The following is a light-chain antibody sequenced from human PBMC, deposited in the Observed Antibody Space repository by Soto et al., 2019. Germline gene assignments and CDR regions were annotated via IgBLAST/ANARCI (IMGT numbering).Light chain of an antibody. CDR3: HQYGTAPLT. CDR2: GAS. Sequence: EIVLTQSPGTLSLSPGERATLSCRASQSVSSSYLAWYQQKPGQAPRLLIYGASSRATGIPDRFSGSGSGTDFTLTISRLEPEDFAVYYCHQYGTAPLTFGPGTKGDIK. J-gene: IGKJ3*01. V-gene: IGKV3-20*01. CDR1: QSVSSSY.